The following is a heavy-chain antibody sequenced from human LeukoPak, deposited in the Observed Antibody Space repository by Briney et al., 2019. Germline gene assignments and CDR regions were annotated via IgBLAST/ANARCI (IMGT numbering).Heavy chain of an antibody. CDR2: ISSSSSYT. D-gene: IGHD2-2*01. J-gene: IGHJ4*02. CDR1: GFTFSDYY. V-gene: IGHV3-11*06. CDR3: AREAPSIVPVVTFDY. Sequence: PGGSLRLSCAASGFTFSDYYMSWIRQAPGKGLEWVSYISSSSSYTNCADSVKGRFTISRDNAKNSLYLQMNSLRAEDTAVYYCAREAPSIVPVVTFDYWGQGTLVTVSS.